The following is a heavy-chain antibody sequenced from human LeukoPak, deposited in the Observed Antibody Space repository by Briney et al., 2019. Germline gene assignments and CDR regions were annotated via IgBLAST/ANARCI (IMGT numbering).Heavy chain of an antibody. D-gene: IGHD3-16*02. V-gene: IGHV4-61*02. Sequence: PSETLSLTCTVSGGSISSGSYYWSWIRQPAGKGLEWIGRIYTSGSTNYNPSLKSRVSISFDTSKNQFSLNLNSVTAADTAVYYCARVGGIYDYVWGSYRHDAFDIWGQGTMVTVSS. CDR1: GGSISSGSYY. CDR2: IYTSGST. CDR3: ARVGGIYDYVWGSYRHDAFDI. J-gene: IGHJ3*02.